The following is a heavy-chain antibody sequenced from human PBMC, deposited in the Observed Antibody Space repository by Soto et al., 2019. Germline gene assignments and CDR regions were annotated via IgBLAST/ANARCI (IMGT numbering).Heavy chain of an antibody. J-gene: IGHJ5*02. CDR3: ARDPHEFWTSYWFDP. D-gene: IGHD3-3*01. CDR1: GYTFNTYC. V-gene: IGHV1-18*01. CDR2: ISAYDGKT. Sequence: ASVKVSCKTSGYTFNTYCIHWVRQAPGQGLELMGWISAYDGKTTYAEKFQGRVTMTTDTSTSTAYMELRSLRSDDTAVYYCARDPHEFWTSYWFDPWGQGTPVTVSS.